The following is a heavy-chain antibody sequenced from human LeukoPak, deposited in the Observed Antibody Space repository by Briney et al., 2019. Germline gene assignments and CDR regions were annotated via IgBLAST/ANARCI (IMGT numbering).Heavy chain of an antibody. CDR1: GYTFTGHY. CDR2: INPNSGGT. V-gene: IGHV1-2*02. CDR3: AKVTGARYYDSSGYFT. J-gene: IGHJ5*02. Sequence: ASVKVSCKASGYTFTGHYMHWVRQAPGQGLEWMGWINPNSGGTNYAQKFQGRVTMTRDTSISTAYMELSRLRSDDTAVYYCAKVTGARYYDSSGYFTWGQGTLVIVSS. D-gene: IGHD3-22*01.